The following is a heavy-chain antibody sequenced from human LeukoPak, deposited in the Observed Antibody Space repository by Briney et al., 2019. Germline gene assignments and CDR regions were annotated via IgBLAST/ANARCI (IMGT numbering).Heavy chain of an antibody. D-gene: IGHD2-15*01. V-gene: IGHV5-51*01. CDR1: GYSFTSYW. Sequence: GESLKISCKASGYSFTSYWIGWVRQVPGKGLEWMGIIYPSDSDTRYSPSFQGQVTISADKSITTAYLQWSGLKASDTAMYYCARQGSGYLNYWGQGTLVTVSS. CDR2: IYPSDSDT. J-gene: IGHJ4*02. CDR3: ARQGSGYLNY.